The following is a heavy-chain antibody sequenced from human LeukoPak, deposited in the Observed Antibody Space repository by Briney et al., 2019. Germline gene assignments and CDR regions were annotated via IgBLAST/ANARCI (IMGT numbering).Heavy chain of an antibody. Sequence: GGSLRLSCVVSGFTINDYYMSWIRQAPGKGLEWISNIGGSESIISYGDSVRRRFIASRVFAMNSLFLQLKSLSADATAAYYSSRAMVAGTFAAWGQGTLVTVSS. V-gene: IGHV3-11*01. CDR1: GFTINDYY. J-gene: IGHJ5*02. CDR3: SRAMVAGTFAA. D-gene: IGHD1-7*01. CDR2: IGGSESII.